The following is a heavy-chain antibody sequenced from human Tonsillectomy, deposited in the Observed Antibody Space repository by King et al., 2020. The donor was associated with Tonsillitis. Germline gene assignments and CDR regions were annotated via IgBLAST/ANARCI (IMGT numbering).Heavy chain of an antibody. V-gene: IGHV3-15*01. D-gene: IGHD3-16*01. J-gene: IGHJ3*02. CDR1: GFTFSNAW. CDR3: TTALRVGASLDAFDI. Sequence: QLVQSGGGLVKPGGSLRLSCAASGFTFSNAWMSWVRQAPGKGLEWVGRIKSKTDGGTTDYAAPVKGRFTISRDDSKNTLYLQMNSLKTEDTAVYYCTTALRVGASLDAFDIWGQGTMVTVSS. CDR2: IKSKTDGGTT.